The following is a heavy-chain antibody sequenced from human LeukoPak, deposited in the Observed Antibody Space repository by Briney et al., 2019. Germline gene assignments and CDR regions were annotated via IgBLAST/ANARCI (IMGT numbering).Heavy chain of an antibody. Sequence: GGSLRLSCTASGFTFGDYAMSWVRQAPGKGLEWVGFIRSKAYGGTTEYAASVKGRFTISRDDSKSIAYLQMNSLKTEDTAVYYCTRDGVDIVVVPAAMEAFDIWGQGTMVTVSS. J-gene: IGHJ3*02. V-gene: IGHV3-49*04. CDR2: IRSKAYGGTT. CDR1: GFTFGDYA. D-gene: IGHD2-2*01. CDR3: TRDGVDIVVVPAAMEAFDI.